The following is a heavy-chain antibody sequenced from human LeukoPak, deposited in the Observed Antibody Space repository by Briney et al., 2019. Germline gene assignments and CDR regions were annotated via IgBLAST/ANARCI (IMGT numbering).Heavy chain of an antibody. V-gene: IGHV1-8*02. CDR3: ARGTPSGWLGAVY. CDR1: GYTFTGYY. J-gene: IGHJ4*02. D-gene: IGHD6-19*01. CDR2: MNPNSGDT. Sequence: ASVKVSCEASGYTFTGYYMHWVRQAPGQGLEWMGWMNPNSGDTGYAQKFRGRVTMTRDTSINTAYMELSSLTSEDTAVYYCARGTPSGWLGAVYWGQGTLVTVSS.